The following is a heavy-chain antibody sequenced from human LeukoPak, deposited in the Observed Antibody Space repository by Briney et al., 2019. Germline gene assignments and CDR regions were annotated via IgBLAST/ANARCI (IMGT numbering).Heavy chain of an antibody. D-gene: IGHD3-10*01. J-gene: IGHJ4*02. CDR1: GYTFTSYD. CDR3: ARGRGHEGFDY. V-gene: IGHV1-8*01. Sequence: ASVKVSCKASGYTFTSYDIKWMRQATGQGLEWMGWMNPNSGNTGYAQKFQGRVTVTRNTSISTAYMELGSLRSEDTAVYYCARGRGHEGFDYWGQGTLVTVSS. CDR2: MNPNSGNT.